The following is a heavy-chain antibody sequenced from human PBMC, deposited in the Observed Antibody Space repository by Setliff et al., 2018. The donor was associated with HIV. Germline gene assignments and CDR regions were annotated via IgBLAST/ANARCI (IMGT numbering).Heavy chain of an antibody. V-gene: IGHV3-11*01. CDR1: GFTISNYW. J-gene: IGHJ4*02. CDR2: ISSSGSTI. Sequence: NPGGSLRLSCVASGFTISNYWMAWVRQPPGKGLEWVSYISSSGSTIYYADSVKGRFTISRDNAKNSLYLQMNSLRAEDTAVYYCASNGFWSGYSTILDYWGQGTLVTVSS. CDR3: ASNGFWSGYSTILDY. D-gene: IGHD3-3*01.